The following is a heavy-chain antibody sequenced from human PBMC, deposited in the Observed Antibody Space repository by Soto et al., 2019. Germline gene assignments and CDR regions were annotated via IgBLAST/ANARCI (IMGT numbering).Heavy chain of an antibody. CDR2: IKSNSGDT. CDR3: ARDSATMAGSFFDY. D-gene: IGHD1-26*01. J-gene: IGHJ4*02. Sequence: QVQLVQSGAEVKKPGASVKVSCEASGYTFIDYYIHWVRQAPGQGLEWMGWIKSNSGDTRFAQKFQGRVTMTGDKSISTDYMELSSLRSDDTSVYCCARDSATMAGSFFDYWGQGTLVTVSS. CDR1: GYTFIDYY. V-gene: IGHV1-2*02.